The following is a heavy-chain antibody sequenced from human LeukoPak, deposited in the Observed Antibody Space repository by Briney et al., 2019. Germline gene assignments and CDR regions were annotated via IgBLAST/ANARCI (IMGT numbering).Heavy chain of an antibody. CDR2: IYSGGST. J-gene: IGHJ4*02. CDR1: GFTFSTYT. CDR3: ARSWDARLNFDY. V-gene: IGHV3-66*02. Sequence: GGSLRLSCAASGFTFSTYTMSWVRQAPGKGLEWVSVIYSGGSTFYADSVKGRFTISRDNSKNTLWLQMNSLRAEDTAVYYCARSWDARLNFDYWGQGTLVTVSS. D-gene: IGHD1-26*01.